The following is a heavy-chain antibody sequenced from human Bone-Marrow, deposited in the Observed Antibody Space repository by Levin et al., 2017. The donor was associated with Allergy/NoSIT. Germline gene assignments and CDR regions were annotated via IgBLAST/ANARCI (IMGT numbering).Heavy chain of an antibody. V-gene: IGHV1-69*04. J-gene: IGHJ1*01. CDR1: GGTFSSYA. D-gene: IGHD3-22*01. Sequence: SVKVSCKASGGTFSSYAISWVRQAPGQGLEWMGRIIPILGIANYAQKFQGRVTITADKSTSTAYMELSSLRSEDTAVYYCARCGYYDSSGYYYPEYFQHWGQGTLVTVSS. CDR3: ARCGYYDSSGYYYPEYFQH. CDR2: IIPILGIA.